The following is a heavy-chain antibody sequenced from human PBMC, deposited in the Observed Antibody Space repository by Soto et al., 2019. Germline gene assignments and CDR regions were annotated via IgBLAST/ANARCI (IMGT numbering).Heavy chain of an antibody. D-gene: IGHD3-16*01. Sequence: QVQLVQSGAEAKKPGSSVKVSCKTSGGTFSSYAISWVRQAPGQGLEWMGGIVPLFRTTNYAQKFQGRVTITADTSTYTVYMELSGLRPDDTAMYYCARERYQVLSDGMDVWGQGTSVTVSS. CDR1: GGTFSSYA. CDR2: IVPLFRTT. V-gene: IGHV1-69*06. J-gene: IGHJ6*02. CDR3: ARERYQVLSDGMDV.